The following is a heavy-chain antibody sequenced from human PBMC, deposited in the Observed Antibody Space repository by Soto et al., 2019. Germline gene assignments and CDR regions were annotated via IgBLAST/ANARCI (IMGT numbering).Heavy chain of an antibody. Sequence: QVQLQQWGAGLLKPSETLSLTCAVYGGSFSGYYWCWIRQPPGKGLEWIGAINHSGSTNYKPSLKSRVTISVDTSKNQFSLKLSSVTAADTAVYYCARENSSGYGFGMDVWGQGTTVTVSS. V-gene: IGHV4-34*01. J-gene: IGHJ6*02. CDR2: INHSGST. CDR3: ARENSSGYGFGMDV. CDR1: GGSFSGYY. D-gene: IGHD6-19*01.